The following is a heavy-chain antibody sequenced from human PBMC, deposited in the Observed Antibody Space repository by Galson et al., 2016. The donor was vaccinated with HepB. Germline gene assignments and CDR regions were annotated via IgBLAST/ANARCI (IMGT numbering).Heavy chain of an antibody. D-gene: IGHD3-3*01. CDR1: GGSISNSY. V-gene: IGHV4-59*01. CDR3: ARSMVTYYDFWSGYWDGLDV. CDR2: IYYSGST. Sequence: SETLSLTCTVSGGSISNSYWSRIRQPPGKGLEWIAYIYYSGSTYYNPSFKSRVTISIDTSKNQFSLKLSSVTAADTAVYYCARSMVTYYDFWSGYWDGLDVWGLGTTVTVSS. J-gene: IGHJ6*02.